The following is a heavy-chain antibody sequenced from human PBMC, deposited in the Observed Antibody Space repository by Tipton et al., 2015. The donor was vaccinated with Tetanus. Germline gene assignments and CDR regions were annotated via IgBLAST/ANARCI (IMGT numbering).Heavy chain of an antibody. CDR1: ESTFSCYS. J-gene: IGHJ1*01. CDR3: VRGHPTEL. CDR2: IDGTSRNK. Sequence: SLRLSCAAPESTFSCYSMHWVRQAPGKGLVWISRIDGTSRNKSYVDSVKGRFTISRDNANKSLYLQMSSLRAEDTAVYYCVRGHPTELWGPGSLVT. V-gene: IGHV3-21*01. D-gene: IGHD2-21*02.